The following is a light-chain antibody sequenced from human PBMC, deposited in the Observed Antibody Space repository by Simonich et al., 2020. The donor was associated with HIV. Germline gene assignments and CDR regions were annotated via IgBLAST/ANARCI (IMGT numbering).Light chain of an antibody. V-gene: IGKV3-15*01. CDR3: QQYNKWPPWT. CDR2: GAS. Sequence: EIVMTQSPATLSVSPGERATLSCRASQNVDSKLAWYQQKPGQAPRLLIYGASTRATDIPARFSGSGSGTEFTLTISSLQSEDFAVYYCQQYNKWPPWTFGQGTKVEI. CDR1: QNVDSK. J-gene: IGKJ1*01.